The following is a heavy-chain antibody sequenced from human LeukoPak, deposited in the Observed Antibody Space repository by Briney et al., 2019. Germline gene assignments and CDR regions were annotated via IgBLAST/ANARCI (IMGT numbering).Heavy chain of an antibody. CDR2: IYYSGST. CDR1: GFSLSTSGVA. J-gene: IGHJ4*02. V-gene: IGHV4-61*05. CDR3: ARPGAYDSSGFGV. D-gene: IGHD3-22*01. Sequence: SGPTLVNPTQTLTLTCTFSGFSLSTSGVAVGWIRQPPGKGLEWIGYIYYSGSTNYNPSLKSRVTISVDTSKNQFSLKLSSVTAADTAVYYCARPGAYDSSGFGVWGQGTLVTVSS.